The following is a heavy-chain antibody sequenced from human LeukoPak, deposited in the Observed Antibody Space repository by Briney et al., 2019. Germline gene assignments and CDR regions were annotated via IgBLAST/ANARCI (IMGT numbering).Heavy chain of an antibody. CDR1: GFTFDDYA. D-gene: IGHD6-19*01. CDR2: ISWNSGSI. J-gene: IGHJ4*02. Sequence: PGRSLRLSCAASGFTFDDYAMHWVRQPPGKGLEWVSGISWNSGSIGYADSVKGRFTISRDNAKNSLYLQMNSLGAEDTALYYCAKAPSIAVAGRLFDYWGQGTLVTVSS. CDR3: AKAPSIAVAGRLFDY. V-gene: IGHV3-9*01.